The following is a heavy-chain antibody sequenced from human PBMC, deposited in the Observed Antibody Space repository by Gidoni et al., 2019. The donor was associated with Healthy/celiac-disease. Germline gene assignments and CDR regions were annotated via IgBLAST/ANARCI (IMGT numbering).Heavy chain of an antibody. CDR3: AKPDLGYSSGWDRPLDY. CDR1: GFTFSSYA. J-gene: IGHJ4*02. V-gene: IGHV3-23*01. Sequence: EVQLLASGGGLVQPGGSLRLSCAASGFTFSSYAMSWVRQAPGKGLAWVSAISGSGGSTYYADSVKGRFTNSRDNYKNTLYQQMNSLRAEDTAVYYCAKPDLGYSSGWDRPLDYWGQGTLVTVSS. D-gene: IGHD6-19*01. CDR2: ISGSGGST.